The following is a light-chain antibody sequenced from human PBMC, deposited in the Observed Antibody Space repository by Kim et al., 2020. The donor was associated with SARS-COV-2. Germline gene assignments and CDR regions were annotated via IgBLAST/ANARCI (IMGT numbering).Light chain of an antibody. J-gene: IGLJ2*01. CDR1: SLRSYY. V-gene: IGLV3-19*01. CDR2: GKN. CDR3: NSRGSNDYVV. Sequence: SSELSQDPAVSVALGQKVRITCQGDSLRSYYATWYQQKPGQAPRVVIYGKNNRPSGIPDRFSGSSSGNTASLTITGTQAGDEADYYWNSRGSNDYVV.